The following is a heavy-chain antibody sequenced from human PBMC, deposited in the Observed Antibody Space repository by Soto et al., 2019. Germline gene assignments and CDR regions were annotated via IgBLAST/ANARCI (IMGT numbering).Heavy chain of an antibody. J-gene: IGHJ6*04. CDR1: GGTFSSYA. CDR2: IIPIFGTA. V-gene: IGHV1-69*06. CDR3: ASLEYYYGSGSYSYYYYGIDV. Sequence: EASVKVSCKASGGTFSSYAISWVRQAPGQGLEWMGGIIPIFGTANYAQKFQGRVTITADKSTSTAYMELSSLRSEDTAVYYCASLEYYYGSGSYSYYYYGIDVWGEGTTVTVSS. D-gene: IGHD3-10*01.